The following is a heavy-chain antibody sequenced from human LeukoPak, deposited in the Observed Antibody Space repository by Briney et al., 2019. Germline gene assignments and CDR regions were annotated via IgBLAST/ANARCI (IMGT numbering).Heavy chain of an antibody. D-gene: IGHD2-15*01. J-gene: IGHJ6*03. CDR1: GGSISSSSYY. V-gene: IGHV4-39*07. CDR2: INHSGST. CDR3: ARLGYCSGGSCYSLHPPYYYYMDV. Sequence: PSETLSLTCTVSGGSISSSSYYWGWIRQPPGKGLEWIGEINHSGSTNYNPSLKSRVTISVDTSKDQFSLKLSSVTAADTAVYYCARLGYCSGGSCYSLHPPYYYYMDVWGKGTTVTVSS.